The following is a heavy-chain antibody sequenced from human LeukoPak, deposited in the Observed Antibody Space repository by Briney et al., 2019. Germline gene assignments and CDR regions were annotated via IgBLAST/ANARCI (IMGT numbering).Heavy chain of an antibody. CDR2: ISVNAGST. Sequence: GGSLRLSCAASGFIFNAMTWVRQAPGKGLEWVSSISVNAGSTYYIDSVKGRFTISRDNSKNTLFLQMNSLRAEDTGMYYCAKYGAPGWSGYCDYWGQGTLVTVSS. CDR1: GFIFNA. V-gene: IGHV3-23*01. CDR3: AKYGAPGWSGYCDY. D-gene: IGHD4/OR15-4a*01. J-gene: IGHJ4*02.